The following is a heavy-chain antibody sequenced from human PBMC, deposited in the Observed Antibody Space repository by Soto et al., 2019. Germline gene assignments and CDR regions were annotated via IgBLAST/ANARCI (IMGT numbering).Heavy chain of an antibody. D-gene: IGHD1-26*01. V-gene: IGHV3-33*01. CDR1: GFTFSNYG. J-gene: IGHJ6*02. Sequence: PWGSLRLSCAASGFTFSNYGIHCFRHAPCKGLEWVAIIWHDGNNKYYADSVRGRFIISRDNSKNRLYLQMNSLRAEDTAVYYCASDLVGASDSYGLDVWGQGTPVTVSS. CDR2: IWHDGNNK. CDR3: ASDLVGASDSYGLDV.